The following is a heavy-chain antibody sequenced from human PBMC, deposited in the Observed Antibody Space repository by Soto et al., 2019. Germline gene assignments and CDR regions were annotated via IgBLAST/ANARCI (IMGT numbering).Heavy chain of an antibody. D-gene: IGHD3-22*01. J-gene: IGHJ3*02. CDR2: INPNSGGT. CDR1: GYTFTGYY. CDR3: ARDLTYYYDSSGLESDAFDI. V-gene: IGHV1-2*02. Sequence: AASVKVSCKASGYTFTGYYMHWVRQAPGQGLEWMGWINPNSGGTNYAQKFQGRVTMTRDTSISTAYMELSRLRSDDTAVYYCARDLTYYYDSSGLESDAFDIWGQGTMVTVSS.